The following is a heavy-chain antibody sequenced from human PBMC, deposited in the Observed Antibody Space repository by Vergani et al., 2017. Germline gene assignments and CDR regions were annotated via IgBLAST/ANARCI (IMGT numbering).Heavy chain of an antibody. Sequence: QVSLVESGGGVVQPGRSLTLTCSASGFGFKNFSMHWVRQAPGKGLEWVATISKDGTHDYDEPSVRGRFAVSRDNFKNTMYLQIDRLTTDDTAVYFCAGDDTDMIVSSSDYSHLLDYWGQGILVTVSS. CDR3: AGDDTDMIVSSSDYSHLLDY. CDR2: ISKDGTHD. J-gene: IGHJ4*02. V-gene: IGHV3-30*03. CDR1: GFGFKNFS. D-gene: IGHD3-22*01.